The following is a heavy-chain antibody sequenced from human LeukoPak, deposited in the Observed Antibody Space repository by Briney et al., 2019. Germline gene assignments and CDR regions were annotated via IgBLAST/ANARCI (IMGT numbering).Heavy chain of an antibody. CDR1: GYTFTGCA. D-gene: IGHD5-12*01. CDR3: AKKVRGPSHPHDF. J-gene: IGHJ4*02. V-gene: IGHV1-2*02. CDR2: INPEKRDT. Sequence: ASVKVSCKASGYTFTGCAIHWVRQAPGQGLEWMGWINPEKRDTGYAHKFQGRVTMTSDTSISTAYMELSSLRSDDTAVYYCAKKVRGPSHPHDFWGQGTLVTVSS.